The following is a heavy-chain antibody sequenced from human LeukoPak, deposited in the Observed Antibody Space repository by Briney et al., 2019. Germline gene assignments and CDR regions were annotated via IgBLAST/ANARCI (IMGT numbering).Heavy chain of an antibody. Sequence: ASVKVSCKASGYTFTSYAMHWVRQAPGQRLEWMVWINAGNGNTKYSQEFQGRVTITRDTSASTAYMELSSLRSEDMAVYYCARRAVDNSYYYYMDVWGKGTTVTISS. J-gene: IGHJ6*03. CDR2: INAGNGNT. CDR3: ARRAVDNSYYYYMDV. D-gene: IGHD6-19*01. V-gene: IGHV1-3*03. CDR1: GYTFTSYA.